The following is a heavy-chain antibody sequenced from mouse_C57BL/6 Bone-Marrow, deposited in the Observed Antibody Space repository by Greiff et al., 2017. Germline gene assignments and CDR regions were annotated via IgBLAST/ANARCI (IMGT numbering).Heavy chain of an antibody. V-gene: IGHV1-26*01. CDR3: ARERGLLRLFAY. CDR1: GYTFTDYY. J-gene: IGHJ3*01. Sequence: VQLQQSGPELVKPGASVKISCKASGYTFTDYYMNWVKQSHGKSLEWIGDINPNNGGTSYNQKFKGKATLTVDKSSSTAYMELRSLTSEDSAVYYCARERGLLRLFAYWGQGTLVTVSA. CDR2: INPNNGGT. D-gene: IGHD1-1*01.